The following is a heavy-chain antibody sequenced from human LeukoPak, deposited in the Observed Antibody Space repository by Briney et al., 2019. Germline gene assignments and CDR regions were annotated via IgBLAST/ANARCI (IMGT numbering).Heavy chain of an antibody. CDR3: ARDNGEVVAAYGMDA. Sequence: GGSLRLSCAASGFTVSSNYMSWVRQAPGKGLEWVSVIYSGGSTYYADSVRGRFTISRDNSKNTLYLQMNSLRAEDTAVYYCARDNGEVVAAYGMDAWGQGTTVTVSS. CDR1: GFTVSSNY. V-gene: IGHV3-66*01. J-gene: IGHJ6*02. CDR2: IYSGGST. D-gene: IGHD2-15*01.